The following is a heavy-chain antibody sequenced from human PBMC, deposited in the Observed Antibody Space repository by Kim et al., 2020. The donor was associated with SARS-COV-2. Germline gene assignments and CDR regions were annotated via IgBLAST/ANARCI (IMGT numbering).Heavy chain of an antibody. CDR3: SRDIAYKTFDY. V-gene: IGHV3-7*01. CDR2: IEPDGSGK. Sequence: GGSLRLSCVASGFTFHRSWMNWVRQFPGKGLEWVASIEPDGSGKYYIDSVEGRFTISRDNTTDSLFLQMNNLRAEDTGVYFCSRDIAYKTFDYWGQGTLV. CDR1: GFTFHRSW. D-gene: IGHD2-21*01. J-gene: IGHJ4*02.